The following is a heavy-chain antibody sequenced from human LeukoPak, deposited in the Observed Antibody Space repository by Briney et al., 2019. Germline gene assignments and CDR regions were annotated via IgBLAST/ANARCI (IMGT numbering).Heavy chain of an antibody. D-gene: IGHD4-11*01. CDR3: AKDRGKNDYSVYGYDY. V-gene: IGHV3-30*02. CDR1: GFTFSSYG. J-gene: IGHJ4*02. CDR2: IRYDGSNK. Sequence: PGGSLRLSCAASGFTFSSYGMHWVRQAPGKGLEWVAFIRYDGSNKYYADSVKGRFTISRDNSKNTLYLQMNSLRAEDTAVYYCAKDRGKNDYSVYGYDYWGQGTLVTVSS.